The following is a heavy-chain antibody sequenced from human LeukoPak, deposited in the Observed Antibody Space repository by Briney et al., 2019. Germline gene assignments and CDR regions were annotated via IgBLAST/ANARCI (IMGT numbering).Heavy chain of an antibody. Sequence: GGSLRLSCVVSGFSVSNNYIIWVRQAPGNGLERVSVIYGDGRTSHSASVRGRFTISRDNSKNVVSLQMNNLRAEDTAVYYCARGRGLGVVSPYFDYWGQGTLVTVSS. J-gene: IGHJ4*02. D-gene: IGHD3-3*01. CDR1: GFSVSNNY. V-gene: IGHV3-53*01. CDR2: IYGDGRT. CDR3: ARGRGLGVVSPYFDY.